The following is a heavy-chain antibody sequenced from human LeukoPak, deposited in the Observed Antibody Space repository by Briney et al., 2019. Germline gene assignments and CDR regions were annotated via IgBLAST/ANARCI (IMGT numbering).Heavy chain of an antibody. D-gene: IGHD2-15*01. CDR3: ARELGYCSGGSCERNYYFDY. J-gene: IGHJ4*02. V-gene: IGHV3-20*04. CDR1: GFTFDDYG. Sequence: GGSLSLSCAASGFTFDDYGMSWVRQAPGKGLEWVSGINWNGGSTGYADSVKGRFTISRDNAKNSLYLQMNSLRAEDTALYYCARELGYCSGGSCERNYYFDYWGQGTLVTVSS. CDR2: INWNGGST.